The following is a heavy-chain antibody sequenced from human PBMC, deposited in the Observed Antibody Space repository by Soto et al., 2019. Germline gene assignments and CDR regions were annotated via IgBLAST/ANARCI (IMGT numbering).Heavy chain of an antibody. CDR2: ISAYNGNT. D-gene: IGHD2-15*01. Sequence: ASVKVSCKASGYTFTSYGISWVRQAPGQGLEWMGWISAYNGNTNYAQKLQGRVTMTTDTSTSTAYMELRSLRSDDTAVYYCARDAPLKYCSGGSCYFDAFDIWGQGTMVTVS. CDR1: GYTFTSYG. J-gene: IGHJ3*02. CDR3: ARDAPLKYCSGGSCYFDAFDI. V-gene: IGHV1-18*01.